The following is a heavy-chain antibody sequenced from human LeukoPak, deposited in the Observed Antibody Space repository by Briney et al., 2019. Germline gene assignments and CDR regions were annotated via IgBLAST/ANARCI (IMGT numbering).Heavy chain of an antibody. J-gene: IGHJ4*02. D-gene: IGHD3-22*01. V-gene: IGHV1-18*01. CDR2: ISAYNGNT. Sequence: ASVKVSCKASGGTFSSYGISWVRQAPGQGLEWMGWISAYNGNTNYAQKLQGRVTMTTDTSTSTAYMELRSLRSDDTAVYYCAREYYDSSGPSLFDYWGQGTLVTVSS. CDR3: AREYYDSSGPSLFDY. CDR1: GGTFSSYG.